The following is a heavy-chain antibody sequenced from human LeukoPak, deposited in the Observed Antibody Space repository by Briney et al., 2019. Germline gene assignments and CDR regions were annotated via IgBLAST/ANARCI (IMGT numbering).Heavy chain of an antibody. Sequence: GGSLRLSCAASGFTFSSDGMHWVRQAPGKGLEWVAVIWYDGSNKYYADSVKGRFTISRDNSKNTLYLQMNSLRAEDTAVYYCARVRSSDFWSGYYYYYYGMDVWGQGTTVTVPS. J-gene: IGHJ6*02. CDR1: GFTFSSDG. V-gene: IGHV3-33*01. D-gene: IGHD3-3*01. CDR3: ARVRSSDFWSGYYYYYYGMDV. CDR2: IWYDGSNK.